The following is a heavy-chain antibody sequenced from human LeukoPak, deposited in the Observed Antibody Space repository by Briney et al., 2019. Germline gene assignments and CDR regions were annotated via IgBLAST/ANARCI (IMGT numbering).Heavy chain of an antibody. V-gene: IGHV3-7*01. Sequence: PGGSLRLSCAASGFTFSNYWMNWVRQAPGKGLEWVANIKRDGSEKYYVDSVRGRFTISRDNVKNSLYLQLSSLKAEDTGIHYFARDVYYYDSSGHDFWGQGTLVTVSS. J-gene: IGHJ4*02. CDR1: GFTFSNYW. D-gene: IGHD3-22*01. CDR2: IKRDGSEK. CDR3: ARDVYYYDSSGHDF.